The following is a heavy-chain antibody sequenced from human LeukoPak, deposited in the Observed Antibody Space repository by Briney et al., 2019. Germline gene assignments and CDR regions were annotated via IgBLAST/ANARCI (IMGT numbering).Heavy chain of an antibody. Sequence: GGSLRLSCAASGFTFSIYGMSWVRQAPGKGLEWVSGFSSSDGTTHYADSVKGRFTISRDISKNTLYLQMNRLRAEDTAVYYCARAFGASGRFDYWGQGTLVTVSS. V-gene: IGHV3-23*01. CDR2: FSSSDGTT. J-gene: IGHJ4*02. CDR1: GFTFSIYG. CDR3: ARAFGASGRFDY. D-gene: IGHD3-10*01.